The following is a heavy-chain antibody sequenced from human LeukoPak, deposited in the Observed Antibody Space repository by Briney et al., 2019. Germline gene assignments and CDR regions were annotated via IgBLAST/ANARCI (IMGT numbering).Heavy chain of an antibody. Sequence: SQTLSLTCTVSGGSISSGGYYWSWIRQHPGKGLEWIGYIYYGGSTHYNPSLKSRVTISVDTSKNQFSLKLSSVTAADTAVYYCARDLYGHDWWFDPWGQGTLVTVSS. CDR1: GGSISSGGYY. CDR3: ARDLYGHDWWFDP. V-gene: IGHV4-31*03. J-gene: IGHJ5*02. D-gene: IGHD3-9*01. CDR2: IYYGGST.